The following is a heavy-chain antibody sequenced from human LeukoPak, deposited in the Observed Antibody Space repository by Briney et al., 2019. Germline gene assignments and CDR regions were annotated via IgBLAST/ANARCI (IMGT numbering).Heavy chain of an antibody. CDR2: FDPEDGET. V-gene: IGHV1-24*01. CDR1: GYTLIDLA. J-gene: IGHJ4*02. Sequence: ASVKVSCKVSGYTLIDLAMHWVRQAPGKGLEWMGGFDPEDGETVYAQKFQGRVTMTEDTSTDTACMELSNLRSEDTAVYYCATDPLYDSSGYNDYWGQGTLVTVSS. CDR3: ATDPLYDSSGYNDY. D-gene: IGHD3-22*01.